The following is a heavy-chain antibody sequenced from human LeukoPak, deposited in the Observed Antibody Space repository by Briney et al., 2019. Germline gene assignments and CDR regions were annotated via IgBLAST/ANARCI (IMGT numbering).Heavy chain of an antibody. J-gene: IGHJ4*02. Sequence: GGSLRLSCAVSEFTFSDYSMTWVRQAPGKGLEWLSYISSSSSFIYYADSVKGRFTISRDNAKNSLYLQMNSLRAEDTAVYYCARTYYYDPTPPDYWGQGTLVTVSS. CDR1: EFTFSDYS. V-gene: IGHV3-21*05. CDR3: ARTYYYDPTPPDY. CDR2: ISSSSSFI. D-gene: IGHD3-22*01.